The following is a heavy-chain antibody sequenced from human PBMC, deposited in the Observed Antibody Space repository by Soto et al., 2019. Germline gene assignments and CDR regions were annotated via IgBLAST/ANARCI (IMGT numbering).Heavy chain of an antibody. J-gene: IGHJ6*02. CDR1: GYIYTNYW. Sequence: PGGSLKTPRHGSGYIYTNYWIVLVRELPAGGVEWMGSSYPYDSDTRYSPSFKGRVTVSTDKSISTASLQWRSLKASDTAMYYCARRVGRPGTYDGLDDWGQGTMVTVSS. CDR3: ARRVGRPGTYDGLDD. D-gene: IGHD1-26*01. V-gene: IGHV5-51*01. CDR2: SYPYDSDT.